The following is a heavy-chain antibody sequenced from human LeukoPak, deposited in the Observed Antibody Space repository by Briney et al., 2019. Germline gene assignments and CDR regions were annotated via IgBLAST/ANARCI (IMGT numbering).Heavy chain of an antibody. V-gene: IGHV4-30-2*01. D-gene: IGHD1-26*01. CDR2: IYHSGST. CDR1: GGSISSGGYS. J-gene: IGHJ3*02. Sequence: SETLSLTCAVSGGSISSGGYSWSWIRQPPGKGLEWIGYIYHSGSTYYNPSLKSRVTISVDRSKNQFSLKLSSVTAADTAVYYCAKAPPGKGALDIWGQGTMVTVSS. CDR3: AKAPPGKGALDI.